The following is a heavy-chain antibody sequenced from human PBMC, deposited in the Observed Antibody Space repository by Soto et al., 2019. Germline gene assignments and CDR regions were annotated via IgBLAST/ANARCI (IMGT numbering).Heavy chain of an antibody. V-gene: IGHV4-30-2*01. J-gene: IGHJ3*02. D-gene: IGHD3-9*01. Sequence: TPSLTWAVSGGSISSGGYSWSWIRQPPGKGLEWIGYIYHSGSTYYNPSLKSRLTISVDTSKNQFSLKLSSVTAADTAVYYCARDRRDYDILTGYSPGAFDIWGQGTMVTVSS. CDR2: IYHSGST. CDR3: ARDRRDYDILTGYSPGAFDI. CDR1: GGSISSGGYS.